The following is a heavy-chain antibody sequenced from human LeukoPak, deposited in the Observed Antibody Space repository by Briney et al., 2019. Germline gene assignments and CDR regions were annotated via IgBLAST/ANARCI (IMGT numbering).Heavy chain of an antibody. CDR3: AKTLKGSCSV. CDR1: GYTFTSYG. Sequence: VASVKVSCKASGYTFTSYGISWVRQAPGQGLEWMGWISAYNGNTNYAQKLQGRVTMTTDTSTSTAYMELSSLRSEDTAVYYCAKTLKGSCSVWGQGTLVTVSS. V-gene: IGHV1-18*01. J-gene: IGHJ4*02. D-gene: IGHD2-15*01. CDR2: ISAYNGNT.